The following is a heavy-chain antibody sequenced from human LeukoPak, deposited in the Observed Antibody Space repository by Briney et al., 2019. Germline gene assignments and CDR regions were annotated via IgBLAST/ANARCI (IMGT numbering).Heavy chain of an antibody. D-gene: IGHD4-23*01. V-gene: IGHV3-74*01. CDR3: SRGRPHGNDY. J-gene: IGHJ4*02. Sequence: GGSLRLSCAASGFTFSSYWMNWVRQAPGKGLVWVSRIASDGSSTTYADSVKGRFSISRDNAKNTLYLQMNNLRVEDTAVYYCSRGRPHGNDYWGQGTLVTVSS. CDR1: GFTFSSYW. CDR2: IASDGSST.